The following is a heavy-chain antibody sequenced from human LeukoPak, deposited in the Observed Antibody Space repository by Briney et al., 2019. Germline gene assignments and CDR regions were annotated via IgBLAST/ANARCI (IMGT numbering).Heavy chain of an antibody. CDR1: GGSISSSSYY. J-gene: IGHJ4*02. Sequence: SETLSLTCTVSGGSISSSSYYWGWIRQPPGKGLEWIGNIYYSGSTYYNPSLKSRVTISVDTSKNQFSLKLSSVTAADTAVYYCALVGATRYFDYWGQGTLVTVSS. V-gene: IGHV4-39*01. CDR2: IYYSGST. D-gene: IGHD1-26*01. CDR3: ALVGATRYFDY.